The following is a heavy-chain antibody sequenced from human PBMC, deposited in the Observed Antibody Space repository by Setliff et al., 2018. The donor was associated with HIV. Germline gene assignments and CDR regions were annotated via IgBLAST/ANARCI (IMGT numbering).Heavy chain of an antibody. CDR1: GYIFTDYC. D-gene: IGHD2-2*03. CDR2: INPNGGYT. V-gene: IGHV1-2*02. Sequence: ASVKVSCKASGYIFTDYCIHWVRQAPGQGLEWMGWINPNGGYTNYAQKFLGRVTMTQDTSFTTAYLELSRLRSEDTAIYYCARDPYGYCTTTTCYVPGYWGQGTLVTVSS. CDR3: ARDPYGYCTTTTCYVPGY. J-gene: IGHJ4*02.